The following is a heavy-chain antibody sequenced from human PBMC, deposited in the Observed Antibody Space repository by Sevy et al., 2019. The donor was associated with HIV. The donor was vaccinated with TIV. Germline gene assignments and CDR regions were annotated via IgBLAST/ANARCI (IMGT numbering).Heavy chain of an antibody. Sequence: GESLKISCEASGFTFSSYWMHWVRQVPGKGLVWVSRIDPDGSRTSYVDSVKDRFTISRDNAKNTLYLQMNSLRGEDTAVYYCAKDFDWPSGYWGQGTLVTVSS. J-gene: IGHJ4*02. D-gene: IGHD3-9*01. V-gene: IGHV3-74*01. CDR2: IDPDGSRT. CDR3: AKDFDWPSGY. CDR1: GFTFSSYW.